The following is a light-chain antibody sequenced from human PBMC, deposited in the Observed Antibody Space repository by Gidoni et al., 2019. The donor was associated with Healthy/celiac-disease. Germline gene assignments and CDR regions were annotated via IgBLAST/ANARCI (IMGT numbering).Light chain of an antibody. V-gene: IGLV3-21*02. CDR3: QVWILTTYQMM. J-gene: IGLJ3*02. CDR1: TIGSKS. CDR2: DDD. Sequence: SYVLTQPPSVSVAPGQTAIITCGGNTIGSKSVHWYQQKPGQAPVLVVYDDDDRPSEIPARFSGSNSGNTATLTISRVEVGDEADYYCQVWILTTYQMMFGGGTRLTVL.